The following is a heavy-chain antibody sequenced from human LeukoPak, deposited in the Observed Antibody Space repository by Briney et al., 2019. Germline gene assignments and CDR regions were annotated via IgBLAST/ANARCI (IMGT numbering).Heavy chain of an antibody. CDR2: ISAYTGNT. J-gene: IGHJ6*03. V-gene: IGHV1-18*01. CDR1: GYTFISYG. D-gene: IGHD3-16*01. Sequence: ASVKVPCKASGYTFISYGISCVRQAPGQGLERMGWISAYTGNTNYAQKLQGRVTMTTDTSTSTAYMELRSLRSDDTAVYYCAREGGVGPTAPTDYYYYQMDVWGKGTTVTVSS. CDR3: AREGGVGPTAPTDYYYYQMDV.